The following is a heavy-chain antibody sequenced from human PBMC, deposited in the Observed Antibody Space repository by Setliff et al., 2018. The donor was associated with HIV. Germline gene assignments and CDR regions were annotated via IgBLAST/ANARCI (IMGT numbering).Heavy chain of an antibody. Sequence: SATLSLTCTVSGDSISSDAYYWSWIRQHPEKGLEWIGYIYHTGKTYYNPSLQSRIIMSLDMSQNQFSLKLSSVTAADTAVYYCAKEGNSVDNWLDPWGPGTLVTVSS. CDR3: AKEGNSVDNWLDP. CDR2: IYHTGKT. CDR1: GDSISSDAYY. J-gene: IGHJ5*02. D-gene: IGHD1-26*01. V-gene: IGHV4-31*03.